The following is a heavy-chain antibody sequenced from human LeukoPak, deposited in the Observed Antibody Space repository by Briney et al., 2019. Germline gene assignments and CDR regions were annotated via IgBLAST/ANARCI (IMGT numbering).Heavy chain of an antibody. CDR3: ARGRGFRYYYGSGRRYYFDY. D-gene: IGHD3-10*01. V-gene: IGHV4-34*01. J-gene: IGHJ4*02. CDR1: GGSFSGYY. Sequence: SETLSLTCAVYGGSFSGYYWSWIRQPPGKGPEWIGEINHSGSTNYNPSLKSRVTISVDTSKNQFSLKLSSVTAADTAVYYCARGRGFRYYYGSGRRYYFDYWGQGTLVTVSS. CDR2: INHSGST.